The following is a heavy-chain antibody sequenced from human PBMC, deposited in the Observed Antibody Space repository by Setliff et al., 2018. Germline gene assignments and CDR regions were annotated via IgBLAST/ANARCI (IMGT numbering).Heavy chain of an antibody. CDR1: GHTFITFG. V-gene: IGHV1-18*01. J-gene: IGHJ4*02. Sequence: ASVKVSCKASGHTFITFGNSWVRQAPGQGLEWMGWISAYSDDTKYAEKVQGRVTMTMDTSTGTAYMELRSLRSDDTAVYICAYDSSGYYPGYWGQGTLVTVSS. D-gene: IGHD3-22*01. CDR2: ISAYSDDT. CDR3: AYDSSGYYPGY.